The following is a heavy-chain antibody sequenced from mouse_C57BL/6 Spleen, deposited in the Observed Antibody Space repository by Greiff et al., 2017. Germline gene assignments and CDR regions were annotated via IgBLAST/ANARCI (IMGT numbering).Heavy chain of an antibody. CDR2: ILPGSGSP. D-gene: IGHD3-2*02. J-gene: IGHJ4*01. CDR3: ARKRHLMLQGYAVDY. Sequence: QVQLQQSGAELMKPGASVKLSCKATGYTFPGYWIQWVKQRPGHGLEWIGAILPGSGSPTSNEKFKGKATFTAETSSNTAYMQLSSLTTEDSALDDGARKRHLMLQGYAVDYWGQGTSVTVSS. V-gene: IGHV1-9*01. CDR1: GYTFPGYW.